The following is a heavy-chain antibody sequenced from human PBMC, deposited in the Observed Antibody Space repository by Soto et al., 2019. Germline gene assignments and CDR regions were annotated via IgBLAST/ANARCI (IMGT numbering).Heavy chain of an antibody. V-gene: IGHV3-30*18. Sequence: QVQLVESGGGVVQPGRSLRLSCAASGFTCSSYGMHWVRQAPGKGLEWVAVISYDGSNKYYADSVKGRFTISRDNSKNTLYLQMNSLRAEDTAVYYCAKGLEAAAGTIGFPPPDYWGQGTLVTVSS. CDR2: ISYDGSNK. J-gene: IGHJ4*02. CDR1: GFTCSSYG. CDR3: AKGLEAAAGTIGFPPPDY. D-gene: IGHD6-13*01.